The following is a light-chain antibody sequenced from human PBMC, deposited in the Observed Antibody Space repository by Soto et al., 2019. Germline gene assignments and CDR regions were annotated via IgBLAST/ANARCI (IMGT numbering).Light chain of an antibody. Sequence: DILMTQSPSTLSLSVGDRVTITCRASQSISSWLAWYQQKPGKAPKLLIYKASNLDSGAPSRFSGSGSGTEFTLTISSLQPDDFATYYCQQYNSYPLTFGPGTKVEIK. J-gene: IGKJ3*01. CDR2: KAS. CDR3: QQYNSYPLT. V-gene: IGKV1-5*03. CDR1: QSISSW.